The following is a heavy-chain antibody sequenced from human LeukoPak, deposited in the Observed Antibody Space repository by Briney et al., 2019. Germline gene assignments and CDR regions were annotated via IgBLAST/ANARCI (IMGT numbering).Heavy chain of an antibody. CDR2: ISNSGSST. J-gene: IGHJ4*02. CDR3: AKDLLPQQVARCFDY. CDR1: GFTFSTYA. D-gene: IGHD6-13*01. Sequence: HPGGSLRLSCAASGFTFSTYAMSWVRQAPGKGLEWVSVISNSGSSTHYADSVKGRFSISRDNSRNTLYLQMNSLRTDDTAVYYCAKDLLPQQVARCFDYWGQGTLVTVSS. V-gene: IGHV3-23*01.